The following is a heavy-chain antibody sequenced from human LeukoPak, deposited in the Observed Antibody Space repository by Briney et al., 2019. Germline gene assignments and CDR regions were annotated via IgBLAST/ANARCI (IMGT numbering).Heavy chain of an antibody. D-gene: IGHD2-15*01. CDR2: IYTSGST. CDR3: ARGGSSLDYYYYMDV. V-gene: IGHV4-4*07. Sequence: SETLSLTCTVSGGSISSYYWSWIRQPAGEGLEWIGRIYTSGSTNYNPSLKSRVTMSVDTSKNQFSLKLSSVTAADTAVYYCARGGSSLDYYYYMDVWGKGTTVTISS. J-gene: IGHJ6*03. CDR1: GGSISSYY.